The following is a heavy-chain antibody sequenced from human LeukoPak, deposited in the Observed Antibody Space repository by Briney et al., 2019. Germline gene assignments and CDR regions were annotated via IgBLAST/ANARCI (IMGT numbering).Heavy chain of an antibody. CDR1: GGSVSSGSYY. CDR3: ARDRIAVDSAGGGYYYYGMDV. D-gene: IGHD6-19*01. V-gene: IGHV4-61*01. J-gene: IGHJ6*02. Sequence: SETLSLTCTVSGGSVSSGSYYWSWIRQPPGKGLEWIGYIYYRGSTNYNPSPKSRVTISVDTSKNQFSLKLSSVTAADTAVYYCARDRIAVDSAGGGYYYYGMDVWGQGTTVTVSS. CDR2: IYYRGST.